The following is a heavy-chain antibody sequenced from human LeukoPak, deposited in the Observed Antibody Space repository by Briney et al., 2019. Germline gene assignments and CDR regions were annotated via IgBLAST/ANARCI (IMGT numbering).Heavy chain of an antibody. CDR2: ISTSSSYI. V-gene: IGHV3-21*01. D-gene: IGHD1-1*01. CDR1: GFGFTSSH. Sequence: GGSLRLSCVASGFGFTSSHMTWVRQAPGKGLEWVSSISTSSSYIYYAASVKGRFTISRDSAKNSLYLHMNSLRAEDTAVYYCARELEAFDIWGQGTMVTVSS. J-gene: IGHJ3*02. CDR3: ARELEAFDI.